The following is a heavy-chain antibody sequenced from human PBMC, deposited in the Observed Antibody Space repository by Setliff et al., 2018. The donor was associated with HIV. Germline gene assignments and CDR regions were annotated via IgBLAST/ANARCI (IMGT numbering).Heavy chain of an antibody. CDR1: GGSISSGSYY. V-gene: IGHV4-61*09. CDR2: IYTSEST. J-gene: IGHJ5*02. CDR3: ARDYYYDSSGYSNWFDP. Sequence: SETLSLTCTVSGGSISSGSYYWSWIRQPAGKGLEWIGHIYTSESTNYNPALKSRVTISVDTSKNQFSLKLSSVTAADTSVYYCARDYYYDSSGYSNWFDPWGQGTLVTVSS. D-gene: IGHD3-22*01.